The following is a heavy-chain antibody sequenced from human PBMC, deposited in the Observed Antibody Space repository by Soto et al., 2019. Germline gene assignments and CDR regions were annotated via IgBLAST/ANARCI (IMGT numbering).Heavy chain of an antibody. CDR3: ARDLRGWDAPSYYFDY. Sequence: GGSLRLSCAASGFTFSSYWMSWVRQAPGKGLEWVANIKQDGSEKYYVDSVKGRFTISRDNAKNSLYLQMNSLRAEDTAVYYCARDLRGWDAPSYYFDYWGQGTLVTVSS. V-gene: IGHV3-7*01. D-gene: IGHD6-19*01. CDR1: GFTFSSYW. J-gene: IGHJ4*02. CDR2: IKQDGSEK.